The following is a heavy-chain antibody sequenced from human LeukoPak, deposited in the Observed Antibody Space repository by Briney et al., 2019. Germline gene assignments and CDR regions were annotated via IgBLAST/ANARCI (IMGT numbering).Heavy chain of an antibody. CDR1: GFTLSSYD. J-gene: IGHJ3*01. D-gene: IGHD3-10*01. V-gene: IGHV3-13*01. CDR3: AREMTPGDTFDV. Sequence: TGGSLRLSCAASGFTLSSYDMHWVRQAPGKGLEWVSGLSARGETFYQGSVKGRFTISRENARNSLYLQMNSLRAGDTAVYYCAREMTPGDTFDVWGQGTMVAVSS. CDR2: LSARGET.